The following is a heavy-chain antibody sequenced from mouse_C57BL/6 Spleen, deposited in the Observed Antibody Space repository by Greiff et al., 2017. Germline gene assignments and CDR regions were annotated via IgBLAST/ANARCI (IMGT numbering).Heavy chain of an antibody. CDR1: GFTFSSYA. CDR3: AREDDYFDY. D-gene: IGHD2-3*01. Sequence: EVKLVEPGGGLVKPGGSLKLSCAASGFTFSSYAMSWVRQTPEKRLEWVAIISDGGSYTYYPDNVKGRFTISRDNAKNNLYLQMSHLKSEDTAMYCCAREDDYFDYWGQGTTLTVSS. J-gene: IGHJ2*01. V-gene: IGHV5-4*01. CDR2: ISDGGSYT.